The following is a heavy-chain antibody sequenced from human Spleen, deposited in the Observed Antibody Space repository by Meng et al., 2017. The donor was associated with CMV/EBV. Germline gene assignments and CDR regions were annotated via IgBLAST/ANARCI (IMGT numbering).Heavy chain of an antibody. CDR2: IRYDGSKK. D-gene: IGHD6-25*01. Sequence: GGSLRLSCAASGFTFSNYGMHWVRQAPGKGLEWVAFIRYDGSKKYSADSVKGRFTISRDNSKNTLYLQMNSLRAEDTAIYYCAGAPSAPYFLSAANNWGQGTLVTVSS. J-gene: IGHJ4*02. V-gene: IGHV3-30*02. CDR1: GFTFSNYG. CDR3: AGAPSAPYFLSAANN.